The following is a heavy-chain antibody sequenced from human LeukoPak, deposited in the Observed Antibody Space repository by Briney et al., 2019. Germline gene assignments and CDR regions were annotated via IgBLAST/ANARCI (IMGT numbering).Heavy chain of an antibody. CDR1: GDRVYIISDV. D-gene: IGHD3-10*01. Sequence: HTLSLPCGLWGDRVYIISDVWKWIRQAPSRGLEWLGRTYYRSKWYNDYAVSVKSRLTINPDTSKNQFSLQLNSVTPEDTAVYYRARGAYGSGSYLVWGQGTLVTVSS. CDR3: ARGAYGSGSYLV. V-gene: IGHV6-1*01. CDR2: TYYRSKWYN. J-gene: IGHJ4*02.